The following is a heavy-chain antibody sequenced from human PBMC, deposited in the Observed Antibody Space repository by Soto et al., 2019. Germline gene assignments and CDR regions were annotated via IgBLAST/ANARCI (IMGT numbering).Heavy chain of an antibody. Sequence: PGGSLRLSCAASGFTFSSYAMHWVRQAPGKGLEWVAVISYDGSNKYYADSVKGRFTISRDNSKNTLYLQMNSLRAEDTAVYYCARDFGPKVGATAYWGQGTLVTVSS. V-gene: IGHV3-30-3*01. J-gene: IGHJ4*02. D-gene: IGHD1-26*01. CDR1: GFTFSSYA. CDR3: ARDFGPKVGATAY. CDR2: ISYDGSNK.